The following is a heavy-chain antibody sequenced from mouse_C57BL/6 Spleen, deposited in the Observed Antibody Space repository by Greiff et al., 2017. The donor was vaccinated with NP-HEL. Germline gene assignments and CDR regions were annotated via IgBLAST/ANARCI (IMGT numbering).Heavy chain of an antibody. CDR2: ISYDGSN. J-gene: IGHJ2*01. Sequence: EVKLLESGPGLVKPSQSLSLTCSVTGYSITSGYYWNWIRQFPGNKLEWMGYISYDGSNNYNPSLKNRISITRDTSKNQFFLKLNSVTTEDTATYYCARYYYGRDYFDYWGQGTTLTVSS. CDR1: GYSITSGYY. CDR3: ARYYYGRDYFDY. D-gene: IGHD1-1*01. V-gene: IGHV3-6*01.